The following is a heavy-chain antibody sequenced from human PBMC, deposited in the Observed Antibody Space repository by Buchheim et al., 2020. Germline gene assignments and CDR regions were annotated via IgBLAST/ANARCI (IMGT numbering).Heavy chain of an antibody. J-gene: IGHJ6*02. D-gene: IGHD3-3*01. CDR2: IVVGSGNT. CDR1: GFTFTSSA. Sequence: QLQLVQSGPEVKKPGTSVKVSCKASGFTFTSSAMQWVRQARGQRLEWIGWIVVGSGNTNYAQKFQERVTITRDMSTSKAYMELSSLRSEDTAVYYCAAPSLYYDFWSGYSLYGMDVWGQGTT. V-gene: IGHV1-58*02. CDR3: AAPSLYYDFWSGYSLYGMDV.